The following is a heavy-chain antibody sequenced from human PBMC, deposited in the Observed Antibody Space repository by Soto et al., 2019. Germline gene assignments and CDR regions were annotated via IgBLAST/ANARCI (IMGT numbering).Heavy chain of an antibody. Sequence: SETLSLTCNVPGAYVTTYYWSWIGQSPGKGLEWIGYISNSGNTNYNPSLKSRVTISLDTSKNHFSLKMRSVTAADTAVYYCARRGSTWYSWFDPWGQGTLVTVSS. V-gene: IGHV4-59*02. CDR3: ARRGSTWYSWFDP. CDR1: GAYVTTYY. D-gene: IGHD6-13*01. J-gene: IGHJ5*02. CDR2: ISNSGNT.